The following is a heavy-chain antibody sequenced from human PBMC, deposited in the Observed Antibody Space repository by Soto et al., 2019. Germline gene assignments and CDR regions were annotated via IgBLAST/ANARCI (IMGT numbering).Heavy chain of an antibody. CDR2: IIGSGGNT. D-gene: IGHD3-3*01. CDR3: AKYTMTYYYYSCMDV. V-gene: IGHV3-23*01. J-gene: IGHJ6*03. Sequence: LGGPLSIKKAGSGFTFSSYAMAWVRQAPGKGLEWVSVIIGSGGNTYSADSVKGRFTISRDNSKNTLYLQMNSLRAEDTAIYYCAKYTMTYYYYSCMDVWGKGTTVTVSS. CDR1: GFTFSSYA.